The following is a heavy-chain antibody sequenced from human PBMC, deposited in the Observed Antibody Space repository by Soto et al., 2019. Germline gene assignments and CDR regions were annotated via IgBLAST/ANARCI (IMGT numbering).Heavy chain of an antibody. CDR3: ARAYGGIDFDY. V-gene: IGHV3-33*01. CDR1: GFTFDNYD. D-gene: IGHD2-15*01. CDR2: ICSDGSYK. Sequence: QVQLVESGGGVVKPGRSLRLSCVASGFTFDNYDMHCVRRATGQGLEWVALICSDGSYKYYGGPVKGRFTISRDNSKNTLYLQMKALRAEDTAGYYCARAYGGIDFDYWGQGTVVTVSS. J-gene: IGHJ4*02.